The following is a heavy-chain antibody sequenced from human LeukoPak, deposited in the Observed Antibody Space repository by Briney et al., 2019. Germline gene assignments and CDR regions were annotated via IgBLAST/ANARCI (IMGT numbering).Heavy chain of an antibody. J-gene: IGHJ3*02. CDR2: IYYSGST. CDR3: ASGTILAQGVDAFDI. Sequence: SETLSLTCTVSGGSISSSSYYWGWIRQPPGKGLEWIGSIYYSGSTYYNPSLKSRVTISVDTSKNQFSLKLSSVTAADTAVYYCASGTILAQGVDAFDIWGQGTMVTVSS. D-gene: IGHD3-9*01. CDR1: GGSISSSSYY. V-gene: IGHV4-39*07.